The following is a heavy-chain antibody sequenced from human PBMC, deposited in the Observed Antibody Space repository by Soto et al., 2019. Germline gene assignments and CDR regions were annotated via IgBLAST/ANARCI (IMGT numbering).Heavy chain of an antibody. CDR3: ARLDGNSADYYYGMDV. Sequence: SETLSLTCTVSGDSITSSSFCWGWIRQPPGKGLEWIGTICYSGSTYYNPPLQSRVTMSVDTSKNQFSLKLSSVTAADTGVYYCARLDGNSADYYYGMDVWGRGTTVTVSS. V-gene: IGHV4-39*01. CDR2: ICYSGST. CDR1: GDSITSSSFC. D-gene: IGHD6-19*01. J-gene: IGHJ6*02.